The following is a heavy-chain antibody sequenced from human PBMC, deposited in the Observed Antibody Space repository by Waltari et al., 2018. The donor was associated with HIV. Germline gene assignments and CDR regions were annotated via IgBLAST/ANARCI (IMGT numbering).Heavy chain of an antibody. CDR1: GFSMNNEYN. CDR3: GRAGVVSALFDL. V-gene: IGHV4-38-2*01. CDR2: VYYSGCT. D-gene: IGHD2-15*01. J-gene: IGHJ2*01. Sequence: QVQLQESGPGLLMPSETLSLTCAVSGFSMNNEYNWDWIRQPPGKGLEWIGSVYYSGCTPHNPSLNSRVPLSLDTAKRQLSLKLKSGTAAVTAVYFCGRAGVVSALFDLWGRGTLVTVSS.